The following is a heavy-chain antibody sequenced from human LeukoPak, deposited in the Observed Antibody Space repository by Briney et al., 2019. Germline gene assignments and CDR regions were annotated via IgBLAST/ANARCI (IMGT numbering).Heavy chain of an antibody. Sequence: GRSLRLSCAASGFTFSSYAMHWVRQAPGKGLEWVSAITDSGGSTYYADSVKGRFTISRDNSKNTLYLQMNSLRAEDTAVYYCAKGRISMIVDDWYFDLWGRGTLVTVSS. CDR1: GFTFSSYA. CDR3: AKGRISMIVDDWYFDL. V-gene: IGHV3-23*01. CDR2: ITDSGGST. J-gene: IGHJ2*01. D-gene: IGHD3-22*01.